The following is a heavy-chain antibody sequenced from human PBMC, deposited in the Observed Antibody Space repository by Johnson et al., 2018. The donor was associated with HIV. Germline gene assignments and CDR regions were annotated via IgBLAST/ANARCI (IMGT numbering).Heavy chain of an antibody. V-gene: IGHV3-20*04. Sequence: VQLVESGGGVVQPGGSLRLSCAASGFTFDDYGMSWVRQAPGKGLEWVSGINWNGGSTGYADSVKGRFTISRDNAKNSLYLQMNSLRAEDTALYYCAKVGGYSGYGHLEAFDIWGQGTMVTVSS. CDR2: INWNGGST. CDR1: GFTFDDYG. D-gene: IGHD5-12*01. J-gene: IGHJ3*02. CDR3: AKVGGYSGYGHLEAFDI.